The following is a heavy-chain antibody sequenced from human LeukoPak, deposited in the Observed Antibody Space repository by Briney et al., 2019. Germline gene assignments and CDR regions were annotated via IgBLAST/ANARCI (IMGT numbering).Heavy chain of an antibody. V-gene: IGHV1-2*02. J-gene: IGHJ4*02. CDR2: INPNSGDT. Sequence: ASVKVSCKASGYTFTGYYMHWVRQAPGQGLEWMGWINPNSGDTNYAQKLQGRVTMTRDTSISTAYVELSRLRFDDTAVYYCAREEASMKFDWGQGTLVTVSS. CDR1: GYTFTGYY. D-gene: IGHD3-10*01. CDR3: AREEASMKFD.